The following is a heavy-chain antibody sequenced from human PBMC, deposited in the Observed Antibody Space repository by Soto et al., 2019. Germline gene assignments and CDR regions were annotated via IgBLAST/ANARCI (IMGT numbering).Heavy chain of an antibody. Sequence: QVQLVQSGAEVKKPGASVKVSCKASGYTFTSYDINWVRQATGQGLEWMGWMNPNSGNTGYAQKFQGRVTMTRTTSIRTAYMELSSLRSEDTAVYYCAREHSSSWRFDYWGQGTLVTVSS. V-gene: IGHV1-8*01. CDR3: AREHSSSWRFDY. J-gene: IGHJ4*02. CDR1: GYTFTSYD. CDR2: MNPNSGNT. D-gene: IGHD6-13*01.